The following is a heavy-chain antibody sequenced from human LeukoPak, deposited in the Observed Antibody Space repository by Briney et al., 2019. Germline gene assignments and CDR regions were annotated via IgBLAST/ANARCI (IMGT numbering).Heavy chain of an antibody. J-gene: IGHJ6*03. CDR1: GYTFTSYG. D-gene: IGHD6-6*01. CDR3: ARGVIAARPLSSYYYYYYMDV. Sequence: WASVKVSCKASGYTFTSYGISWVRQAPGQGLEWMGWISAYNGNTNYAQKLQGRVTMTTDTSTSTAYMELSSLRSEDTAVYYCARGVIAARPLSSYYYYYYMDVWGKGTTVTVSS. V-gene: IGHV1-18*01. CDR2: ISAYNGNT.